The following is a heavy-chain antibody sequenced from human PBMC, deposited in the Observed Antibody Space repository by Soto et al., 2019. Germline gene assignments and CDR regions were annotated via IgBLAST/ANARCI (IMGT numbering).Heavy chain of an antibody. J-gene: IGHJ4*02. CDR3: AQDQGCSGGSCYPWYFDY. CDR2: IAYDGSNK. D-gene: IGHD2-15*01. CDR1: GFTFSSYG. V-gene: IGHV3-30*18. Sequence: QVQLVESGGGVVQPGRSLRLSCAASGFTFSSYGMHWVRQAPGKGLEGVAVIAYDGSNKYYADSVKGRFTISRDNSKNTLYLQMNSLRAADTAVYYCAQDQGCSGGSCYPWYFDYWGQGTLVTVSS.